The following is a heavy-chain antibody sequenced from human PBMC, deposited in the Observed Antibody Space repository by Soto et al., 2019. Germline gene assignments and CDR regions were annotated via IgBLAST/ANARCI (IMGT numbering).Heavy chain of an antibody. CDR2: IIPIFGPA. D-gene: IGHD3-22*01. CDR1: AGTSSSYA. J-gene: IGHJ4*02. CDR3: AGDSSGYWF. Sequence: ASGKVSFNPSAGTSSSYAISGVLQSPGHGLEWMGGIIPIFGPANSAQKFQGRVTITADESTSTAYMELSSLRSEDTAVYYCAGDSSGYWFWGEGSLVTVS. V-gene: IGHV1-69*13.